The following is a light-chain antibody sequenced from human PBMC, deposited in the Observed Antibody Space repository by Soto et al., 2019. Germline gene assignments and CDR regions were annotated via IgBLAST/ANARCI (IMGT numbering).Light chain of an antibody. CDR1: SSNIGSTT. J-gene: IGLJ1*01. Sequence: QSVLTQPPSASGTPGQRVTISCSGSSSNIGSTTVNWYQQLPGTAPKLLIYSNNQRPSGVPDRFSGSKSDTSASLAISGLQSEDDADYYGAAWDDSLNGYVFGTGTKLTVL. V-gene: IGLV1-44*01. CDR3: AAWDDSLNGYV. CDR2: SNN.